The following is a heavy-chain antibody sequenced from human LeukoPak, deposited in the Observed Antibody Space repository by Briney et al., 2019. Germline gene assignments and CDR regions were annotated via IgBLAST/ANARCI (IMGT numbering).Heavy chain of an antibody. D-gene: IGHD3-10*01. V-gene: IGHV4-30-4*01. CDR3: AREGTVLRGVIWGKWFDP. CDR1: GGSISSGDSY. CDR2: IYHSGTS. J-gene: IGHJ5*02. Sequence: PSQTLSLTCTVSGGSISSGDSYWSWIRQPPGKGLEWIGYIYHSGTSYYNPSLKSRVTISVDTSKNQFSLKLTSATAADTAVYYCAREGTVLRGVIWGKWFDPWGQGTLVTVSS.